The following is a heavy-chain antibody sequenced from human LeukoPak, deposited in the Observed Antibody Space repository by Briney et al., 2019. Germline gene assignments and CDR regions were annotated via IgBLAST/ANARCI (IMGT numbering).Heavy chain of an antibody. D-gene: IGHD6-19*01. J-gene: IGHJ4*02. CDR2: ISGNRRST. CDR1: SSTVRSHY. CDR3: AKSFGSDWYMPVLLDY. V-gene: IGHV3-23*01. Sequence: GGSLRLSCAASSSTVRSHYMNWVRQAPGKGLEWVSAISGNRRSTYYADPVKGRFTIARDNSENTLYLQMNSLRAEDTALYYCAKSFGSDWYMPVLLDYWGQGALVTVPS.